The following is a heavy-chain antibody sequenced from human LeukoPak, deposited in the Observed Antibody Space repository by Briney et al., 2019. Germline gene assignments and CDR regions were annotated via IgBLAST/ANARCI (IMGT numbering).Heavy chain of an antibody. CDR1: GFTFSTSA. Sequence: GGSLRLSCVVSGFTFSTSAMSWVRQAPGKGLEWVSAVTSGGSTYYADSVKGRFTISRDNSKNTLYLQMSSLRAEDTAVYYCAKPLLFIRPSYGDYAIDYWGQGSLVTVSS. CDR2: VTSGGST. J-gene: IGHJ4*02. V-gene: IGHV3-23*01. CDR3: AKPLLFIRPSYGDYAIDY. D-gene: IGHD4-17*01.